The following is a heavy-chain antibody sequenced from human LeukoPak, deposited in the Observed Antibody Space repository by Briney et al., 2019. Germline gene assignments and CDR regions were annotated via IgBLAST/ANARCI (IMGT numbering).Heavy chain of an antibody. Sequence: SETLSLTCTVYGGSISSYYWSWIRQPPGKGLEWIGYIHYSGSTNYNPSLKSRVTISVDTSKNQFSLKLSSVTAADTAVYYCARQRGATVTTLWSHGYFDYWGQGTLVTVSS. CDR3: ARQRGATVTTLWSHGYFDY. J-gene: IGHJ4*02. CDR1: GGSISSYY. V-gene: IGHV4-59*01. CDR2: IHYSGST. D-gene: IGHD4-4*01.